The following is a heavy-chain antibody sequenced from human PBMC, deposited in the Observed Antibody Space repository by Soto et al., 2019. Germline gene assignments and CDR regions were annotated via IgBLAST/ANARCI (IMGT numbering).Heavy chain of an antibody. J-gene: IGHJ5*02. Sequence: KASETLSLTCAGSCGSISSDDWWTWVRQTPGKGLEWIGEIYHSGTTNYNPSLMSRVTIAVDKAKSQFSLRLDSVTAADTAVYYCARSDCYGVCRGKWLDPWGQGILVTVSS. D-gene: IGHD2-21*02. CDR3: ARSDCYGVCRGKWLDP. CDR2: IYHSGTT. V-gene: IGHV4-4*02. CDR1: CGSISSDDW.